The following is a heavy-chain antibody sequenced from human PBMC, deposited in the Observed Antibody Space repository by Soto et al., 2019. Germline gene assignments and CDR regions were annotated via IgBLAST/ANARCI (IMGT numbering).Heavy chain of an antibody. CDR2: ISTYNGNT. Sequence: GXSVKVCCQASVYTFTSSGNSWVRQAPGQGPEWMGWISTYNGNTNYAQNLQGRVTMTTDTSTSTAYMELRGLRSDDTAVYYCARTVAGYFDYWGQGTLVTVSS. J-gene: IGHJ4*02. V-gene: IGHV1-18*01. D-gene: IGHD6-19*01. CDR1: VYTFTSSG. CDR3: ARTVAGYFDY.